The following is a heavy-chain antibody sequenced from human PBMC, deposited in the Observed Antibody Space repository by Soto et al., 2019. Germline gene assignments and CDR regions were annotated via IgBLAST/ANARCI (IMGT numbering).Heavy chain of an antibody. J-gene: IGHJ6*03. D-gene: IGHD6-13*01. CDR3: ARGDQQLVPAYYYYYMDV. CDR1: CYTFTRYG. CDR2: ISTYNGNT. V-gene: IGHV1-18*01. Sequence: GASVKVSCKASCYTFTRYGISWVRQAPGQRLEWMGWISTYNGNTNYAQKLQGRVTMTTDTSTSTAYMELRSLRSDDTAVYYCARGDQQLVPAYYYYYMDVWGKGTTVTVSS.